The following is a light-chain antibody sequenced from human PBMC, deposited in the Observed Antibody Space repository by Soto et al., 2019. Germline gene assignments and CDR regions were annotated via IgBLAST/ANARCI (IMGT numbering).Light chain of an antibody. CDR1: SSNIGAGYD. Sequence: QSVLTQPPSVSGAPGQRVTISCTGSSSNIGAGYDVQWYQQLPGTAPKLLIYGNSNRPSGVPDRFSGSKSGTSASLAITGLQAEDEADYYCQSYDRSLSGGVFGGGTKVTVL. V-gene: IGLV1-40*01. CDR2: GNS. J-gene: IGLJ3*02. CDR3: QSYDRSLSGGV.